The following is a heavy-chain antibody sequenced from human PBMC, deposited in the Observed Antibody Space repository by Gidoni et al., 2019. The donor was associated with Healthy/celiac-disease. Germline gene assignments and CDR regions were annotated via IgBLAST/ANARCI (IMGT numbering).Heavy chain of an antibody. Sequence: EVQLLESGGGLVQPGGSLRLSGAASGFTFSSYAMGWVRQAPGMGMEWVSAISGSGGSTYYADSVKGRFTISRDNSKNTLYLQMNSLRAEDTAVYYCVARAGIVVVSSFDYWGQGTLVTVSS. CDR2: ISGSGGST. CDR1: GFTFSSYA. D-gene: IGHD3-22*01. CDR3: VARAGIVVVSSFDY. J-gene: IGHJ4*02. V-gene: IGHV3-23*01.